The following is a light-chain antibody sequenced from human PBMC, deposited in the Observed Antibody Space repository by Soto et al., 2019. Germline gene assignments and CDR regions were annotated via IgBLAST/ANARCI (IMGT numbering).Light chain of an antibody. CDR2: DAP. V-gene: IGKV3-11*01. Sequence: EILLTQSPATLSLSPGERATLSCRASQSVRSSLAWYQQKPGQAPRLLIYDAPTRATGIPGRFSGSGSGTDFTLTISNLEPEDFAVYYCQQRSSWPWTFGQGAKVEIK. CDR1: QSVRSS. J-gene: IGKJ1*01. CDR3: QQRSSWPWT.